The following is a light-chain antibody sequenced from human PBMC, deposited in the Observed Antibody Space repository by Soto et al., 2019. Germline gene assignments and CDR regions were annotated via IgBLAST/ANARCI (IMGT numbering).Light chain of an antibody. CDR1: SSDVGAYNY. CDR2: EVT. CDR3: ASYTTDTSRL. J-gene: IGLJ1*01. V-gene: IGLV2-14*01. Sequence: QSALTQPASVSGSLGQSITISCTGTSSDVGAYNYVSWYQQHPDKAPKLLIFEVTNRPSGVSGRFSGSKSGITASLTISGLQAEDEADYYCASYTTDTSRLFGTGTKLTVL.